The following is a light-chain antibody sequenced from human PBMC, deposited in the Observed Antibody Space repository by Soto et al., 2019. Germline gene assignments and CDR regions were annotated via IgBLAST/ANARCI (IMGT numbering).Light chain of an antibody. CDR1: QGISNY. Sequence: DIPMTQSPSSLSASVGDRVTITCRASQGISNYLAWYQQKPGKVPKLLIYAASTLQSGVPSRFSGSGSGTDFTLTISSLQPEDVATYYCQQYNSAPPWTFGQGTKVEIK. J-gene: IGKJ1*01. CDR2: AAS. CDR3: QQYNSAPPWT. V-gene: IGKV1-27*01.